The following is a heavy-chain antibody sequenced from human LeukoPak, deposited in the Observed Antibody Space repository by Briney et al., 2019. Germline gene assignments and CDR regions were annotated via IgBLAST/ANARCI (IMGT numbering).Heavy chain of an antibody. CDR1: GYTFTIYY. D-gene: IGHD5-12*01. J-gene: IGHJ4*02. CDR3: ARDGSGYAENSADYFDY. CDR2: IDPNGGGT. Sequence: ASVKVSCKASGYTFTIYYMHWVRQAPGHVLEWRGIIDPNGGGTNYAQKFQGRVTMTRDTSTSTVYMELSSLRSEDTAVYYCARDGSGYAENSADYFDYWGQGTLVTVSS. V-gene: IGHV1-46*01.